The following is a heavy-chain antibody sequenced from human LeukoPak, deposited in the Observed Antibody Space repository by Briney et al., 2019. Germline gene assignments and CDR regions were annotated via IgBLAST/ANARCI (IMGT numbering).Heavy chain of an antibody. V-gene: IGHV1-69*05. J-gene: IGHJ1*01. Sequence: ASVKVSCKASGGTFSSYAISWVRQAPGQGLEWMGGIIPIFGTANYAQKFQGRVTIATDESTSTAYMELSSLRSEDTAVYYCASGPSSGYYYEYFQHWGQGTLVTVSS. D-gene: IGHD3-22*01. CDR3: ASGPSSGYYYEYFQH. CDR1: GGTFSSYA. CDR2: IIPIFGTA.